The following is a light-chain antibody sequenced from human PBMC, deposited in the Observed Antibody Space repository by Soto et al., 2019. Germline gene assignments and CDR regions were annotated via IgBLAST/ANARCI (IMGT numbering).Light chain of an antibody. J-gene: IGKJ1*01. V-gene: IGKV1-5*01. CDR2: DAS. CDR1: QTISSW. Sequence: DIQMTQSPSTLSGSVGYRVTITCRASQTISSWLAWYQQKPGKAPKLLIYDASSLASGVPSRFSGSESGTEFTLTISSLQPDDFATYYCQQYNSYWTFGQGTKVDIK. CDR3: QQYNSYWT.